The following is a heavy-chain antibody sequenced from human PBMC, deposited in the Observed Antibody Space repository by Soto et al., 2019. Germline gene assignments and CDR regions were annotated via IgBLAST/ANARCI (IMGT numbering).Heavy chain of an antibody. J-gene: IGHJ6*02. CDR2: INAGNGNT. CDR3: ARRQKQQLVAYYYYGMDV. Sequence: QVPLVQSGAEVKKPGASVKVSCKASGYTFTSYAMHWVRQAPGQRLEWMGWINAGNGNTKYSQKFQGRVTITRDTSASTAYMELSSLRSEDTAVYYCARRQKQQLVAYYYYGMDVWGQGTTVTVSS. D-gene: IGHD6-13*01. V-gene: IGHV1-3*01. CDR1: GYTFTSYA.